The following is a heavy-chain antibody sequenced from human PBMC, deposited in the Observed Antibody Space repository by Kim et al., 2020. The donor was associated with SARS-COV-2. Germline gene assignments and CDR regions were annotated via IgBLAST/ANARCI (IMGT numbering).Heavy chain of an antibody. CDR3: AKDSWFGELLSRY. Sequence: YADSVKGRFTISRDNSKNTLYLQMNSLRAEDTAVYYCAKDSWFGELLSRYWGQGTLVTVSS. D-gene: IGHD3-10*01. V-gene: IGHV3-23*01. J-gene: IGHJ4*02.